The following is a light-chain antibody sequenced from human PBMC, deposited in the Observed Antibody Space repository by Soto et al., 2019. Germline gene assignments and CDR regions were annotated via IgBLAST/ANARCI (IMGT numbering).Light chain of an antibody. CDR1: QSVSSN. CDR2: SAS. CDR3: QQYDNWPRT. Sequence: EIVMTQSPATLSVSTGERSTLSCRASQSVSSNLAWYQQKPGQAPRLLIYSASSRAAGIPDRFSGSGSGTDFTLTISSLQSEDFAVYYCQQYDNWPRTFGQGTKVDIK. J-gene: IGKJ1*01. V-gene: IGKV3D-15*01.